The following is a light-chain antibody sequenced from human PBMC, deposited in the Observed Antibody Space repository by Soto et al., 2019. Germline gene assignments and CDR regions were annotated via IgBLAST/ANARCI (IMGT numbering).Light chain of an antibody. V-gene: IGLV1-40*01. CDR3: QSYDSSLRNYV. CDR1: SSNIGAGYD. CDR2: GNS. Sequence: VLTQPPPVSGAPGQRVTISCTGSSSNIGAGYDVHWYQQLPGTAPKLLIYGNSNRPSGVPDRFSGSKSGTSASLAITGLQAEDEADYYCQSYDSSLRNYVFGTGTKVTVL. J-gene: IGLJ1*01.